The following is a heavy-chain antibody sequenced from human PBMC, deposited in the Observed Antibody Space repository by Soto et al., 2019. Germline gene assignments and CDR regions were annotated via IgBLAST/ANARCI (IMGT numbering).Heavy chain of an antibody. CDR1: GASISSSHYY. CDR3: ARDEAIDY. CDR2: IKQDGGDQ. Sequence: PAETLSLTCTVSGASISSSHYYWGWIRQAPGKGLEWVANIKQDGGDQYYVDSVKGRFSISRDNAKNSLYLQMNSLRAEDTAVYYCARDEAIDYWGQGTLVTVSS. J-gene: IGHJ4*02. V-gene: IGHV3-7*03.